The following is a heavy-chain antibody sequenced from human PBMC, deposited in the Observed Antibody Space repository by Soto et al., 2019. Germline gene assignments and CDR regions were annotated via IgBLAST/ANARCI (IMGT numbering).Heavy chain of an antibody. CDR3: ARAQARFLGYSSSWAIAY. Sequence: PGGSLRLSCAASGFTFSSYGMHWVRQASGQGLEWVAVIWYDGSNKYYADSVKGRFTISRDNSKNTLYLQMNSLRAEDTAVYDCARAQARFLGYSSSWAIAYSGSGAPITVSS. V-gene: IGHV3-33*01. CDR2: IWYDGSNK. D-gene: IGHD6-13*01. CDR1: GFTFSSYG. J-gene: IGHJ4*02.